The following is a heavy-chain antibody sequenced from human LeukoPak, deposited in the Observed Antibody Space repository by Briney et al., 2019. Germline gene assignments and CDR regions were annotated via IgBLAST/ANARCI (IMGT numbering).Heavy chain of an antibody. D-gene: IGHD2-2*01. V-gene: IGHV3-15*01. Sequence: GGSLRLACAASGFTFDDYGMSWVRQAPGKGLEWVGRINDGGTTDYAAPAKDRFTISRDDSKNMLYLQMNSLKTEDTAVYYCTTEPLGYCSSSTCYDYFDCWGQGTQVTVSS. CDR1: GFTFDDYG. CDR3: TTEPLGYCSSSTCYDYFDC. J-gene: IGHJ4*02. CDR2: INDGGTT.